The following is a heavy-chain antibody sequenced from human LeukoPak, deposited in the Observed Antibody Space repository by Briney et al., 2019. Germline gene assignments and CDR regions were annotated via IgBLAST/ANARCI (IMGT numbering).Heavy chain of an antibody. V-gene: IGHV1-46*01. J-gene: IGHJ4*02. CDR2: IKPGGDNT. D-gene: IGHD2-2*01. CDR3: ARDISAVPAAMQVDY. Sequence: GASVTVSCKASGCTFTKSYIHWVRQAPGQRLEWMGLIKPGGDNTNYAQNFQGRVTITADTSTSTAYMELRSLRSDDTAVYYCARDISAVPAAMQVDYWGQGTLVTVSS. CDR1: GCTFTKSY.